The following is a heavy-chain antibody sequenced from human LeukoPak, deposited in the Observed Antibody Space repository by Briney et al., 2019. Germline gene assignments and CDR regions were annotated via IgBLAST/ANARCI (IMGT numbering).Heavy chain of an antibody. CDR3: ARQVDTAMVSIDF. D-gene: IGHD5-18*01. Sequence: SETLSLTCSVSGGSISSSGYYWGWFRQPPGKGLEWLGSISYSGSTAYNPSLNSRVTMSVDTSKKQFSLKLSSVTASDTAVYYCARQVDTAMVSIDFWGQGSLVTVSS. V-gene: IGHV4-39*01. J-gene: IGHJ4*02. CDR1: GGSISSSGYY. CDR2: ISYSGST.